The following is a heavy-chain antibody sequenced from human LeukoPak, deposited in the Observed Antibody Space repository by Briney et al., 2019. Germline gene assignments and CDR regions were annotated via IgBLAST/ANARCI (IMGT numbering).Heavy chain of an antibody. CDR3: ARGIAARYYY. V-gene: IGHV3-33*01. CDR1: GFTFRNYG. D-gene: IGHD6-6*01. Sequence: GGSLRLSCAASGFTFRNYGMNWVRQAPGKGLEWVTIIWYDGSNKYYADSVKGRFIISRDNSKNTLYLQMNSLRAEDTAVYYCARGIAARYYYWGQGTLVTVSS. J-gene: IGHJ4*02. CDR2: IWYDGSNK.